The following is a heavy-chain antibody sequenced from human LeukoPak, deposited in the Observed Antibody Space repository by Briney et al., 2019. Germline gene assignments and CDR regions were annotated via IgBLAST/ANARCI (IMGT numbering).Heavy chain of an antibody. CDR2: IYYSGST. CDR3: ARDLATVTTNWYFDL. CDR1: GGSISSYY. J-gene: IGHJ2*01. D-gene: IGHD4-17*01. Sequence: SETLSLTCTVSGGSISSYYWSWIRQPPGKGLEWIGYIYYSGSTNYNPSLKSRVTISVDTSKNQFSLKLSSVTAADTAVYYRARDLATVTTNWYFDLWGRGTLVTVSS. V-gene: IGHV4-59*01.